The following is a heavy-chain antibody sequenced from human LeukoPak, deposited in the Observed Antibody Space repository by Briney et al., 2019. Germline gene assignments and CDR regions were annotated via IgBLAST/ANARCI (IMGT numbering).Heavy chain of an antibody. J-gene: IGHJ4*02. CDR3: ARDRGYWAFDF. D-gene: IGHD2-8*02. Sequence: GGSLRLSCAASGFTFDTYWMDWVRQAPGKGLEWVASIKPDGSEKNYVDSVKGRFTISIDNAKKSVYLLMDSLRDEDTAVYFCARDRGYWAFDFWGQGDLVTVSS. CDR2: IKPDGSEK. CDR1: GFTFDTYW. V-gene: IGHV3-7*01.